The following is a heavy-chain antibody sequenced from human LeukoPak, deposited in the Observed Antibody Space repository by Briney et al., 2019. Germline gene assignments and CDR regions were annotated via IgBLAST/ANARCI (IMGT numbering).Heavy chain of an antibody. CDR1: GGSFSAYY. D-gene: IGHD3-22*01. J-gene: IGHJ4*02. Sequence: SETLSLTCAVHGGSFSAYYWSWIRQSPEKGLEWIGEINHSGSTNYNPSLKSRVTISVDTSKNQFSLKLSSVTAADTAVYYCARSDSSGYYTDYFDYWGQGTLVTVSS. CDR2: INHSGST. V-gene: IGHV4-34*01. CDR3: ARSDSSGYYTDYFDY.